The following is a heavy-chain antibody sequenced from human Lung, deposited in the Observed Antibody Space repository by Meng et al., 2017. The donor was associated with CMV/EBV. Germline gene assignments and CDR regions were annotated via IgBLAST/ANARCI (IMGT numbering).Heavy chain of an antibody. CDR3: ARGTGSGTYIPLAYYYGVDV. Sequence: SETLSLXXTVSGDSISNYYWSWIRQPPGRGLEWIGYIYYSGGADYNPSLQSRVTISLDTSKKQFSLKVTSVTAADTAGYYCARGTGSGTYIPLAYYYGVDVWGRGXAVTVSS. J-gene: IGHJ6*01. V-gene: IGHV4-59*01. CDR1: GDSISNYY. D-gene: IGHD3-10*01. CDR2: IYYSGGA.